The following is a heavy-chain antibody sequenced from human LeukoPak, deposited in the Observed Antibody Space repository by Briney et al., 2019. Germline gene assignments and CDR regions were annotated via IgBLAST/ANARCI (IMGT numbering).Heavy chain of an antibody. J-gene: IGHJ2*01. V-gene: IGHV4-34*01. CDR1: CGASTRYY. Sequence: SETLSLTYALYCGASTRYYRSWIRHPPPNGLPWIGEINHSGSTNYNPSLKSRATISVDTSKNQFSLKLSSVTAADPAVYYCARGGYGSGPHWYFDLWGRGTLVTVSS. CDR3: ARGGYGSGPHWYFDL. D-gene: IGHD3-10*01. CDR2: INHSGST.